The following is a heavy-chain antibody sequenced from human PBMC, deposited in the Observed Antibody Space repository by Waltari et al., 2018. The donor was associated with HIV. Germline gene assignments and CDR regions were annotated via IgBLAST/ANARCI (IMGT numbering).Heavy chain of an antibody. CDR1: GGSISSSSYY. CDR2: IYYSGST. D-gene: IGHD3-3*01. V-gene: IGHV4-39*07. CDR3: AREAYDVWSGLSGYYYYGMDV. J-gene: IGHJ6*02. Sequence: QLQLQESGPGLVKPSETLSLTCTVSGGSISSSSYYWGWIRQPPGKGLEWIGSIYYSGSTYYNPSLKSSVTISVDTSKNQFSLKRSSVTAADTAVYYCAREAYDVWSGLSGYYYYGMDVWGQGTTVTVSS.